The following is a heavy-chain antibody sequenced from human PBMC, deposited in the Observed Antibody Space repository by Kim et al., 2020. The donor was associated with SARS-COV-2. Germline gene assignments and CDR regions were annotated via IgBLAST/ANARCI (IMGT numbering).Heavy chain of an antibody. J-gene: IGHJ3*02. D-gene: IGHD4-17*01. V-gene: IGHV1-69*13. CDR2: IIPIFGTA. Sequence: SVKVSCKASGGTFSSYAISWVRQATGQGLEWIGGIIPIFGTANYAQKFQGRVTITADESTSTAYMELSSLRSEDTAVYYCAGRHDYGCNSLDDAFDIWGQRTMVTVSS. CDR3: AGRHDYGCNSLDDAFDI. CDR1: GGTFSSYA.